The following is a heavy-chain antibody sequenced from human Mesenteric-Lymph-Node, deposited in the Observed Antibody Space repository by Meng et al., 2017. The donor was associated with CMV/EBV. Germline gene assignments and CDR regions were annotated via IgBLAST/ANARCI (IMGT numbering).Heavy chain of an antibody. V-gene: IGHV6-1*01. J-gene: IGHJ4*02. Sequence: ISGDSVCSTGAAWSWLRQSPSRGLEWLGRTYFRSTWFYDYAESVKGRITVDPDTSKNQFSLHLNSVTPEDTALYYCARDPPFDQGLDSWGQGTLVTVSS. CDR3: ARDPPFDQGLDS. CDR2: TYFRSTWFY. D-gene: IGHD6-19*01. CDR1: GDSVCSTGAA.